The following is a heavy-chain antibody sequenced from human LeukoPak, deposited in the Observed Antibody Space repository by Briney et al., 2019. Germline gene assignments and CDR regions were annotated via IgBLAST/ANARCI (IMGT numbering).Heavy chain of an antibody. CDR2: ISWDGGST. CDR3: ARWGIYGDSRNWYFDI. D-gene: IGHD4-17*01. CDR1: GFTFDDYA. J-gene: IGHJ2*01. V-gene: IGHV3-43D*03. Sequence: GGSLRLSCAASGFTFDDYAMHWVRQAPGKGLEWVSLISWDGGSTYYADSVKGRFTISRDNAKNSVYLQMNSLRAEDTAVYYCARWGIYGDSRNWYFDIWGRGTLVTVS.